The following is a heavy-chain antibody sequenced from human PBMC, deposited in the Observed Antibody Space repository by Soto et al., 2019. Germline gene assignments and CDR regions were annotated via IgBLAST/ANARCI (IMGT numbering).Heavy chain of an antibody. CDR2: INPFDGSR. J-gene: IGHJ4*02. D-gene: IGHD3-10*01. CDR1: GYIFTSYY. V-gene: IGHV1-46*03. Sequence: GASVKVYCKASGYIFTSYYIHWVRQAPGQGLEWMGWINPFDGSRMFAQSFQGRVTMTRDTSTSTVYMEVSSLRSEDTAVYYCSRVDPGETSPFDHWGQGTLVTVSS. CDR3: SRVDPGETSPFDH.